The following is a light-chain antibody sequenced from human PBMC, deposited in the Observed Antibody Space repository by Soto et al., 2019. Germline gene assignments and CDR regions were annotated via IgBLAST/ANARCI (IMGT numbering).Light chain of an antibody. V-gene: IGKV1-5*03. CDR2: KAS. CDR3: QQSYSTPAIT. CDR1: QTISSW. Sequence: IQMTQSPSTLSGSVGDRVTITCRASQTISSWLAWYQQKPGKAPKLLIYKASTLKSGVPSRFSGSGSGTEFTLTISSLQPEDFATYYCQQSYSTPAITFGQGTRWRL. J-gene: IGKJ5*01.